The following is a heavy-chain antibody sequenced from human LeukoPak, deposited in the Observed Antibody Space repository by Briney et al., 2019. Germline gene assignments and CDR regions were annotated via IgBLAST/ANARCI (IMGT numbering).Heavy chain of an antibody. D-gene: IGHD6-19*01. CDR3: ARDSSGWSLMDV. Sequence: SETLSLTCSVSGGSFSSSSYSWGWIRQPPGKGLVWIGSISYSGTTYYNPSLKSRVTMSVDTSKNHFSLKLSSVSAADTAVYYCARDSSGWSLMDVWGQGTTVTVSS. J-gene: IGHJ6*02. CDR1: GGSFSSSSYS. CDR2: ISYSGTT. V-gene: IGHV4-39*02.